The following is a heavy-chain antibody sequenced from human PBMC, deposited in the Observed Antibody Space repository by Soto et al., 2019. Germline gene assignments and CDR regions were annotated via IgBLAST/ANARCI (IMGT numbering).Heavy chain of an antibody. CDR3: ARGSAYYYHYMDV. CDR2: IIPILGIA. J-gene: IGHJ6*03. D-gene: IGHD3-10*01. CDR1: GGTFSSYT. Sequence: SVKVSCKASGGTFSSYTISWVRQAPGQGLEWMGRIIPILGIANYAQKFQGRVTITADKSTSTAYMELSSLRSEDTAVYYCARGSAYYYHYMDVWGKGTTVTVSS. V-gene: IGHV1-69*02.